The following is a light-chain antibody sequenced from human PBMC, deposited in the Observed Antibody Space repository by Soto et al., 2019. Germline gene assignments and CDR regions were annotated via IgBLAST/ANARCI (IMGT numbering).Light chain of an antibody. J-gene: IGLJ3*02. Sequence: QSALTQPASVSGSPGQSITISCIGSSSDVGGYNYVSWYQHQSGKAPKLMIYEVNYRPSGVSNRFSGSKSGNTASLIISGLQAEDEADYYCSSYTSSSTLVFGGGTKVTVL. CDR3: SSYTSSSTLV. CDR1: SSDVGGYNY. CDR2: EVN. V-gene: IGLV2-14*01.